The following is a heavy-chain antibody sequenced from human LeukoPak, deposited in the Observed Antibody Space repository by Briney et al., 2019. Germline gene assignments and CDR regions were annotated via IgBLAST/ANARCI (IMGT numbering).Heavy chain of an antibody. Sequence: PSETLSLTCAVYGGSFSGYYWNWIRQPPGKGLEWIGETNHSGSTNYNPSLKSRVTISVDTSKNQFSLKLSSVTAADTAVYYCARKQRGSSGWYPNWGQGTLVTVSS. CDR3: ARKQRGSSGWYPN. CDR2: TNHSGST. D-gene: IGHD6-19*01. J-gene: IGHJ4*02. CDR1: GGSFSGYY. V-gene: IGHV4-34*01.